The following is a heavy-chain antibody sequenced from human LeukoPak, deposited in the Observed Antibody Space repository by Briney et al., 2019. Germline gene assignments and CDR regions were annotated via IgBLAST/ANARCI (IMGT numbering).Heavy chain of an antibody. J-gene: IGHJ4*02. Sequence: PSETLSLTCTVSGGSISSGSNYWSWIRQHPGKGLEWIGYIYYSGSTDYNPSLKSRVTISVDTSKNQFSLKLSSVTAADTAVYYCATVEMATKGIDYWGQGTLVTVS. V-gene: IGHV4-31*03. D-gene: IGHD5-24*01. CDR3: ATVEMATKGIDY. CDR2: IYYSGST. CDR1: GGSISSGSNY.